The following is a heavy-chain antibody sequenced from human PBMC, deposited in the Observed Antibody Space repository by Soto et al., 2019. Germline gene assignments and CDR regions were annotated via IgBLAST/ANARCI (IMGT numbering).Heavy chain of an antibody. Sequence: PGGSLRLSCAASGFTFSSYGMSWVRQAPGKGLEWVSAISGSGGRTYYADSVKGRFTISRDNSKNTLFLQMNSLRAEDTAVYYCAKVVDNYGDYQYYFDYWGQGTLVTVSS. J-gene: IGHJ4*02. D-gene: IGHD4-17*01. CDR3: AKVVDNYGDYQYYFDY. CDR1: GFTFSSYG. CDR2: ISGSGGRT. V-gene: IGHV3-23*01.